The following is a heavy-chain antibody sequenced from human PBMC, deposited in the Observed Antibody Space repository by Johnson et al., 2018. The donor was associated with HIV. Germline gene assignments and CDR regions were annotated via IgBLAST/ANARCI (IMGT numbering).Heavy chain of an antibody. J-gene: IGHJ3*01. Sequence: QVQLMESGGGVVQPGRSLRLSCAASGFTFSSYAMHWVHQAPGKGLEWVAFIRYDGTSAYYADSVKGRFTISRDNSQNTLDLQINSLRAEDTALYYCAKGRTGSTDALDVWGQGTMVTVSS. D-gene: IGHD1/OR15-1a*01. CDR2: IRYDGTSA. V-gene: IGHV3-30*02. CDR3: AKGRTGSTDALDV. CDR1: GFTFSSYA.